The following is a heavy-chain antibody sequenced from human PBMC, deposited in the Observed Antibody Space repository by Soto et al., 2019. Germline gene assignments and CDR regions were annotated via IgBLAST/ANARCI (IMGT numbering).Heavy chain of an antibody. CDR3: ARSVYYYDSSGYWSFDY. J-gene: IGHJ4*02. CDR2: INAGNGNT. V-gene: IGHV1-3*01. CDR1: GYTFTSYA. Sequence: ASVKVSCKASGYTFTSYAMHWVRQAPGQRLEWMGWINAGNGNTKYSQKFQGRVTITRDTSASTAYMELSSLRSEDTAVYYCARSVYYYDSSGYWSFDYWGQGTLVTVSS. D-gene: IGHD3-22*01.